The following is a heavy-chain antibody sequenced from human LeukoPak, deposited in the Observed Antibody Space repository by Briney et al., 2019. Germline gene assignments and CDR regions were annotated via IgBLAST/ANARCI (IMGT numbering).Heavy chain of an antibody. Sequence: GASVKVSCKASGYILSRYAMNWVRQAPGQRLEWMGWINAGNGNTKYSQKFQGRVTMTRDTSTSTVYMELSSLRSEDTAVYYCARDVYCSSTSCYPRWFDPWGQGTLVTVFS. CDR1: GYILSRYA. CDR3: ARDVYCSSTSCYPRWFDP. J-gene: IGHJ5*02. CDR2: INAGNGNT. V-gene: IGHV1-3*01. D-gene: IGHD2-2*01.